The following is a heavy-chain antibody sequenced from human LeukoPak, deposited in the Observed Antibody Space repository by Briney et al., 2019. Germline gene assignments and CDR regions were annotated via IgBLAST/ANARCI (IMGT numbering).Heavy chain of an antibody. CDR3: ARGDYYDSSGYYYH. CDR1: GGSISSGDYY. Sequence: SQTLSLTCTVSGGSISSGDYYWSWIRQPPGKGLEWIGFIYYSGSTSYNPSLKSRVTISLDTSKNYFSLKLTSVTAADTAMYYCARGDYYDSSGYYYHWGQGTLVTVSS. CDR2: IYYSGST. J-gene: IGHJ5*02. V-gene: IGHV4-30-4*08. D-gene: IGHD3-22*01.